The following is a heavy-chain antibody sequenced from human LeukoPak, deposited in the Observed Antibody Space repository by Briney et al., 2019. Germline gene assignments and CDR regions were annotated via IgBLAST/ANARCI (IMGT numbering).Heavy chain of an antibody. V-gene: IGHV4-39*07. CDR3: ASRPIRITMVRGVTWFDP. D-gene: IGHD3-10*01. Sequence: SETLSLTCTVSGGSISSSSYYWSWIRQPPGKGLEWIGEIDHSGSTNYNPSLKGRVTISVDTSKNQFSLKLSSVTAADTAVYYCASRPIRITMVRGVTWFDPWGQGTLVTVSS. CDR2: IDHSGST. CDR1: GGSISSSSYY. J-gene: IGHJ5*02.